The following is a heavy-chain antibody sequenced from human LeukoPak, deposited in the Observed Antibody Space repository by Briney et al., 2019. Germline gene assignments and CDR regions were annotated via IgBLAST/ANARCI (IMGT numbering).Heavy chain of an antibody. Sequence: SETLSLTCTVSGGSISSYYWSWIRQPPGKGLEWIGYIYYSGSTNYNPSLKSRVTISVDTSKNQFSLKLSSVTAADTAVYYCARDRRRFGETVFDYWGQGTLVTVSS. J-gene: IGHJ4*02. CDR2: IYYSGST. D-gene: IGHD3-10*01. V-gene: IGHV4-59*01. CDR1: GGSISSYY. CDR3: ARDRRRFGETVFDY.